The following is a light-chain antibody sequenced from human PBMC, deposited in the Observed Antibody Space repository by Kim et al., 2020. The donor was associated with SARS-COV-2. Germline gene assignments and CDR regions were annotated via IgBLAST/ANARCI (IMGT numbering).Light chain of an antibody. CDR1: QSVSSS. CDR3: QQYNNWSPIT. CDR2: GAS. V-gene: IGKV3-15*01. Sequence: SPGERATLSCRASQSVSSSLAWYQQKPGQAPRLLICGASTRATGIPARFSGSGSGTEFTLTISSLQSEDFAVYYCQQYNNWSPITFGQGTRLEIK. J-gene: IGKJ5*01.